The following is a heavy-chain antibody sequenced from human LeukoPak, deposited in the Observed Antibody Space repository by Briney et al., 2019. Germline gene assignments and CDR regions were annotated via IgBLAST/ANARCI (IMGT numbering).Heavy chain of an antibody. V-gene: IGHV4-39*01. CDR3: AAGGRESFDY. CDR2: IYYSGST. Sequence: PSETLSLTCTVSGGSISSGSYYWGWIRQPPGKGLEWIGSIYYSGSTYYNPSLKSRVTISVDTSKNQFSLKLSSVTAADTAVYYCAAGGRESFDYWGRGTLVTVSS. D-gene: IGHD2-15*01. J-gene: IGHJ4*02. CDR1: GGSISSGSYY.